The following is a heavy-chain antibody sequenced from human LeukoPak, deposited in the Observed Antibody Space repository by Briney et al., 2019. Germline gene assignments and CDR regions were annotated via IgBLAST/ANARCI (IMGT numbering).Heavy chain of an antibody. Sequence: QPGGSLRLSCAASGFTFSSYWMHWVRQAPGKGLVWVSRINTDGSTTSYADSVKGRFTISRDNAKNTVYLQMNSLRAEDTAVYYCAVTGYSSSWSFDYWGQGTLVTVPS. CDR2: INTDGSTT. J-gene: IGHJ4*02. D-gene: IGHD6-13*01. CDR1: GFTFSSYW. V-gene: IGHV3-74*01. CDR3: AVTGYSSSWSFDY.